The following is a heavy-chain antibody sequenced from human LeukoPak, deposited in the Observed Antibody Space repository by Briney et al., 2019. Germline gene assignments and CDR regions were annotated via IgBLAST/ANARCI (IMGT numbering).Heavy chain of an antibody. CDR3: AKDALNYYDSSGYSR. J-gene: IGHJ4*02. Sequence: GASVKVSCKASGGTFSSYAISWVRQAPGQGLEWMGGIIPIFGTASYAQKFQGRVTITADESTSTAYMELSSLRSEDTAVYYCAKDALNYYDSSGYSRWGQGTLVTVSS. CDR1: GGTFSSYA. CDR2: IIPIFGTA. D-gene: IGHD3-22*01. V-gene: IGHV1-69*13.